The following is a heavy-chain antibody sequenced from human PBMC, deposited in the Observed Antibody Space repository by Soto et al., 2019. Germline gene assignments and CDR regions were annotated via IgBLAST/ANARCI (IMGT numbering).Heavy chain of an antibody. CDR1: GFTFSAFG. D-gene: IGHD3-10*01. V-gene: IGHV3-30*18. J-gene: IGHJ6*02. Sequence: XGSLRLSFEASGFTFSAFGMHWVRQAPGKGLDWVAIISYDGILKYYADSVKGRFTISRDTSKSALYLQMNSLRPEDTAVYYCAKDFKISGGHYGSLNYYYGMDVWGQGTTVTVSS. CDR3: AKDFKISGGHYGSLNYYYGMDV. CDR2: ISYDGILK.